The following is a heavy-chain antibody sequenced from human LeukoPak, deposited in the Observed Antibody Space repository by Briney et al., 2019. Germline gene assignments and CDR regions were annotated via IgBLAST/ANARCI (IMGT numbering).Heavy chain of an antibody. V-gene: IGHV4-39*01. CDR3: ARRRYYDSTGYLD. D-gene: IGHD3-22*01. J-gene: IGHJ1*01. CDR2: IYYSGRT. CDR1: SDSISSSNYY. Sequence: SETMSLTCTVSSDSISSSNYYWGWVRQPPGKGLEWIGDIYYSGRTYYNSSLKSRLTLSVDTSRNQFSLKLSSVSASDTAAYYCARRRYYDSTGYLDWGQGTLVSVSP.